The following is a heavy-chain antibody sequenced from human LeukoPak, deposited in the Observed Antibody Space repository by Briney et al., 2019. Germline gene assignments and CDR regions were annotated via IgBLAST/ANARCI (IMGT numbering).Heavy chain of an antibody. V-gene: IGHV3-66*01. J-gene: IGHJ2*01. CDR1: GFTVSSNY. CDR3: ARDLWQSDSSGYYGGFWYFDL. Sequence: GGSLRLSCAASGFTVSSNYMSWVHQAPGKGLEWVSVIYSGGSTYYADSVKGRFTISRDNSKNTLYLQMNSLRAEDTAVYYCARDLWQSDSSGYYGGFWYFDLWGRGTLVTVSS. CDR2: IYSGGST. D-gene: IGHD3-22*01.